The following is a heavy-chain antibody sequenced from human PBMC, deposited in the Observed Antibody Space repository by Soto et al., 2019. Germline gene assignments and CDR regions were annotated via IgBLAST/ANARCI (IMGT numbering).Heavy chain of an antibody. CDR2: ISGSGGST. CDR3: ALQLLWFGELLEFDY. Sequence: GGSLRLSCAASGFTFSSYAMSWVRQAPGKGLEWVSAISGSGGSTYYADSVKGRFTISRDNSKNTLYLQMNSLRAEDTAVYYCALQLLWFGELLEFDYWGQGTLVTVSS. J-gene: IGHJ4*02. D-gene: IGHD3-10*01. V-gene: IGHV3-23*01. CDR1: GFTFSSYA.